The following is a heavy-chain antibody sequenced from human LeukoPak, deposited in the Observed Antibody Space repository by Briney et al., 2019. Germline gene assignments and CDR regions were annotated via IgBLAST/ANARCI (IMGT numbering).Heavy chain of an antibody. V-gene: IGHV3-66*03. J-gene: IGHJ4*02. CDR3: ASCRQAPYCGGDCSLDY. Sequence: PGGPLTLSCAASGXSGSSNNWYWLRQAPGKGLEGVSVIYTCGTKYDPDFEKGRFTISRDNSKNTLFLQMNSLRAEDTAVYYCASCRQAPYCGGDCSLDYWGQGTLVTVSS. D-gene: IGHD2-21*02. CDR2: IYTCGTK. CDR1: GXSGSSNN.